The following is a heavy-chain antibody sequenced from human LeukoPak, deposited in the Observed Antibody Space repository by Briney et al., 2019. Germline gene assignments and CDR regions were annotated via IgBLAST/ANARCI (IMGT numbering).Heavy chain of an antibody. J-gene: IGHJ6*03. V-gene: IGHV3-7*01. Sequence: SGGSLRLSCAASGFTFSSYWMSWVRQAPGKGLEWVANIKQDGSEKYYVDSVKGRFTISRDNAKNSLYLQMNSLRAEDTAVYYCARDYGDYYYYYYYMDVWGKGTTVTVSS. D-gene: IGHD4-17*01. CDR3: ARDYGDYYYYYYYMDV. CDR2: IKQDGSEK. CDR1: GFTFSSYW.